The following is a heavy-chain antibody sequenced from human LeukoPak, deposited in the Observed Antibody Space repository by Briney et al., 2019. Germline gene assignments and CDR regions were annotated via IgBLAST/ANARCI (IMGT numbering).Heavy chain of an antibody. D-gene: IGHD6-19*01. Sequence: SQTLSLTCTVSGGSISSGSYYWSWIRQPAGKGLEWIGRIYTSGSTNYNPSLKSRVTISVDTSKNQFSLKLSSVTAADTAVYYRARDSSGWSRLDYWGQGTLVTVSS. J-gene: IGHJ4*02. CDR1: GGSISSGSYY. CDR3: ARDSSGWSRLDY. V-gene: IGHV4-61*02. CDR2: IYTSGST.